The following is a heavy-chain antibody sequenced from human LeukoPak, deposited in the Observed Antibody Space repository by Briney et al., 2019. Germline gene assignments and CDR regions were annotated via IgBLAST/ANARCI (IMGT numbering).Heavy chain of an antibody. J-gene: IGHJ4*02. CDR3: VRSGSYYEFFDY. Sequence: GGSLRLSCAASGFTFSSYGMHWVRQAPGKGLEWVAVIWYDGSNKYYADSVKGRFTISRDNSKNTLYLQMNSLRAEDTAVYYCVRSGSYYEFFDYWGQGTLVTVSS. CDR2: IWYDGSNK. D-gene: IGHD1-26*01. V-gene: IGHV3-33*01. CDR1: GFTFSSYG.